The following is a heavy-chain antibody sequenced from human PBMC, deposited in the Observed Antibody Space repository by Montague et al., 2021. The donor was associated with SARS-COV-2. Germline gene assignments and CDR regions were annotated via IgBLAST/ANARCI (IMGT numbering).Heavy chain of an antibody. V-gene: IGHV4-31*03. Sequence: TLSLTCTVSGGSISSGDYYWTWIRQHPGKGLEWIGYIYYTRSTYYNPSLKSRVTISLATSKNQFSLTLSSVTAADTAVYFCVNDNWNNGQGFDPWGQGTLVTVSS. CDR3: VNDNWNNGQGFDP. J-gene: IGHJ5*02. CDR1: GGSISSGDYY. CDR2: IYYTRST. D-gene: IGHD1/OR15-1a*01.